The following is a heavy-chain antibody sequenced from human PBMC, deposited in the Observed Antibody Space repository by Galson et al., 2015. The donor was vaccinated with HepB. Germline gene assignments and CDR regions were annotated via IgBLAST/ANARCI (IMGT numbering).Heavy chain of an antibody. CDR2: IQKDGDEK. V-gene: IGHV3-7*01. J-gene: IGHJ4*02. D-gene: IGHD2-21*01. Sequence: SLRLSCAASGFSFSRSWMSWVRQAPGKGLEWVATIQKDGDEKYYVDSVKGRFTISRDNAKNSLYLQMNSLRAEDTAVYYCARFQRLSFDYWGQGTLVTVSS. CDR1: GFSFSRSW. CDR3: ARFQRLSFDY.